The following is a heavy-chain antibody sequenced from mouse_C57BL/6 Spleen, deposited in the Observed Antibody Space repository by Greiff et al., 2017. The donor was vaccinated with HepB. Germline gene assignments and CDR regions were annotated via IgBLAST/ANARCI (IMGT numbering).Heavy chain of an antibody. V-gene: IGHV10-3*01. Sequence: EVKLMESGGGLVQPKGSLKLSCAASGFTFNTYAMHWVRQAPGKGLEWVARIRSKSSNYATYYADSVKDRFTISRDYSKSKLYLQMNNLKTEDTAMYSCVRDRDSYYVFDYWGQGTTLTVSS. J-gene: IGHJ2*01. CDR2: IRSKSSNYAT. D-gene: IGHD2-12*01. CDR1: GFTFNTYA. CDR3: VRDRDSYYVFDY.